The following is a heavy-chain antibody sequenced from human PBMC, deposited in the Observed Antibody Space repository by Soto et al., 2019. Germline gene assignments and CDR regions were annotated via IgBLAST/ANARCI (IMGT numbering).Heavy chain of an antibody. CDR1: GYIFIDYW. CDR3: ARPPLAGYSTHFDS. Sequence: GESLKISCKASGYIFIDYWIGWVRQMPGKGLEFMGIIYPRDSDTRYSPSFQGQITMSVDKSSTTAFLQWRSLKASDSAVYYCARPPLAGYSTHFDSWGQGTLVTVSS. D-gene: IGHD2-15*01. J-gene: IGHJ4*02. CDR2: IYPRDSDT. V-gene: IGHV5-51*01.